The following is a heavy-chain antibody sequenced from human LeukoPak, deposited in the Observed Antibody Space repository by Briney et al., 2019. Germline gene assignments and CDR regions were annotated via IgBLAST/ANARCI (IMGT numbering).Heavy chain of an antibody. Sequence: SETLSLTCAIYGGSFSGYYWSWIRQPPGMGLEWIGEINHSGSTNYNPSLKSRVTISVDTSKNQFSLKLSSVTAADTAVYYCARGAGGYRFDPWGLGTLVTVSS. CDR2: INHSGST. V-gene: IGHV4-34*01. D-gene: IGHD1-1*01. CDR3: ARGAGGYRFDP. CDR1: GGSFSGYY. J-gene: IGHJ5*02.